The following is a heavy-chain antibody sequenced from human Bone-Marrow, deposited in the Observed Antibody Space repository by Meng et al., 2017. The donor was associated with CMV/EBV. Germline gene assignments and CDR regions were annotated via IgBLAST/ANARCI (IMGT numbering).Heavy chain of an antibody. CDR3: AREGETGTPFDY. CDR1: GFTFSSYS. D-gene: IGHD1-1*01. V-gene: IGHV3-21*01. Sequence: GESLKISCAASGFTFSSYSMNWVRQAPGKGLEWVSSISSSSSYIYYADSVKGRFTISRDNAKNSLYLQMNSLRAEDTAVYYCAREGETGTPFDYWGQGTLVTLSS. J-gene: IGHJ4*02. CDR2: ISSSSSYI.